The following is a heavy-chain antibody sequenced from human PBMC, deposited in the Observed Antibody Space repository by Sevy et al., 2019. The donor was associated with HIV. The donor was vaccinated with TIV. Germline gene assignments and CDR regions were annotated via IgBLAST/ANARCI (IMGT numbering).Heavy chain of an antibody. V-gene: IGHV1-46*01. CDR3: ARDSDNYDILTGYYPFDY. CDR1: GYTFTSYY. Sequence: ASVKVSCKASGYTFTSYYMHWVRQAPGQGLEWMGIINPIGGSKNYAQKFQGRVTMTRDTSTSTVYMELSSLRSEDTAVYYCARDSDNYDILTGYYPFDYWGQGTLVTVSS. CDR2: INPIGGSK. J-gene: IGHJ4*02. D-gene: IGHD3-9*01.